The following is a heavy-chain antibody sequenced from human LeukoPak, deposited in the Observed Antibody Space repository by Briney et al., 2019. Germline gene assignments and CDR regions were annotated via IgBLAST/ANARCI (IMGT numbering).Heavy chain of an antibody. CDR2: INHSGST. D-gene: IGHD3-22*01. V-gene: IGHV4-34*01. CDR1: GGSFSGYY. Sequence: SGTLSLTCAVYGGSFSGYYWSWIRQPPGKGLEWIGEINHSGSTNYNPSLKSRVTISVDTSKNQFSLKLSSVTAADTAVYYCASGYYYDSSGYYVGYYYYGMDVWGQGTTVTVSS. J-gene: IGHJ6*02. CDR3: ASGYYYDSSGYYVGYYYYGMDV.